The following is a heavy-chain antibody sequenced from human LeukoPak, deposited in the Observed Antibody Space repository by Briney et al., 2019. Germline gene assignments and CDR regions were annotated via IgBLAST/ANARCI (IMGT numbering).Heavy chain of an antibody. V-gene: IGHV3-33*08. CDR1: GFTFSSYA. CDR3: VRELPPVVQYYFDY. Sequence: GGSLRLSCSASGFTFSSYAMHWVRQAPGKGLEWVAVIWYDGSNKYYADSVKGRFTISRDNSRNTLYLQMNGLRAEDTAVYYCVRELPPVVQYYFDYWGPGTLVTVSS. J-gene: IGHJ4*02. CDR2: IWYDGSNK. D-gene: IGHD3-22*01.